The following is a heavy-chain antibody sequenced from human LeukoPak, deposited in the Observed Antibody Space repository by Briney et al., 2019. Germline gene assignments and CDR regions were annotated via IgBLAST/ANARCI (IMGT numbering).Heavy chain of an antibody. D-gene: IGHD5-12*01. V-gene: IGHV4-34*01. Sequence: PSETLSLTCAVYGGSFSGYYWSWIPQPPGKGLEWIGEINHSGSTNYNPSLKSRVTISVDTSKNQFPLKLSSVTAADTAVYYCARGKVATIEYWGQGTLVTVSS. CDR2: INHSGST. CDR3: ARGKVATIEY. CDR1: GGSFSGYY. J-gene: IGHJ4*02.